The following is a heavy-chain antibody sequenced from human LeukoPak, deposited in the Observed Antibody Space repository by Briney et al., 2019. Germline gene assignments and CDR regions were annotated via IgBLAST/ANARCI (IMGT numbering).Heavy chain of an antibody. V-gene: IGHV4-59*08. J-gene: IGHJ4*02. CDR3: ARLRITMVRGVDTYYFDY. CDR1: GESISGFY. D-gene: IGHD3-10*01. Sequence: SSETLSLTCTVSGESISGFYWTWIRQPPGKGLEGIGYIYYSGSTNYNPSLKSRVTISVDTSKNQFSLKLSSVTAADTAVYYCARLRITMVRGVDTYYFDYWGQGTLVTVSS. CDR2: IYYSGST.